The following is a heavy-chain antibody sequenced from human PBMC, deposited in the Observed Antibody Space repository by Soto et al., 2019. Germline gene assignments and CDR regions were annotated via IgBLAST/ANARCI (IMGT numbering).Heavy chain of an antibody. CDR2: IYYSGST. CDR3: ARDNYGDHLWYLDY. V-gene: IGHV4-31*03. Sequence: KPSETLSLTCTVSGGSISSGGYYWSWIRQHPGKGLEWIGYIYYSGSTYYNPSLKSRVTISVDTSKNQFSLKLSSVTAADTAVYYCARDNYGDHLWYLDYWGQGTLVTVSS. D-gene: IGHD4-17*01. J-gene: IGHJ4*02. CDR1: GGSISSGGYY.